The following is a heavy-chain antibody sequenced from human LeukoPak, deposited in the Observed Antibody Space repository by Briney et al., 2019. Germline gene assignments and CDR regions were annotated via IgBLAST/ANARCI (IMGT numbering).Heavy chain of an antibody. V-gene: IGHV4-4*07. CDR1: GGSINSYY. D-gene: IGHD3-3*01. CDR3: ATNYTALSAFDS. CDR2: IYTSGST. Sequence: PSETLSLTCTVSGGSINSYYWNWIRQLAGKGLEWIGHIYTSGSTKYNPSLKSRVTMSIDTSKNQLSLNLYSMTAADTAVYYCATNYTALSAFDSWGQGTLVTVSS. J-gene: IGHJ4*02.